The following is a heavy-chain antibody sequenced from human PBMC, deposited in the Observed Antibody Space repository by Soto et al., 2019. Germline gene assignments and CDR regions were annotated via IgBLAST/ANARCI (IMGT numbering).Heavy chain of an antibody. J-gene: IGHJ6*02. CDR1: VAPIIGTS. CDR2: IYTSGST. D-gene: IGHD7-27*01. CDR3: SGADLGYYYYYGMDV. Sequence: QLRLQGPAPDWGNPPRPRSLPSPALVAPIIGTSGAWSRHPAGRGLGWIGRIYTSGSTNYNPSLKSRVTMSVDTSKNQFSLKLSSVTAADTAVYYCSGADLGYYYYYGMDVWGQGTTVTVSS. V-gene: IGHV4-4*07.